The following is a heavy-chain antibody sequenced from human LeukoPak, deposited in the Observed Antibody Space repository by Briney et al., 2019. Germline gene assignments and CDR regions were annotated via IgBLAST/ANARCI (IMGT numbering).Heavy chain of an antibody. J-gene: IGHJ4*02. CDR2: ISRSGGST. CDR3: AKSVMQQQLGCLDY. Sequence: GGSLRLSCAASGYTFSSYAMSWVRQAPGKGLEWVSAISRSGGSTYYAESVKGRFTISRDNSKDTLYLHMNSLRDEETAVYYCAKSVMQQQLGCLDYWGQGTLVTVSS. D-gene: IGHD6-13*01. CDR1: GYTFSSYA. V-gene: IGHV3-23*01.